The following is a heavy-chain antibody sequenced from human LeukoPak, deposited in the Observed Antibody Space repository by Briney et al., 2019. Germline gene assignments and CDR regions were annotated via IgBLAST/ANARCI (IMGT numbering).Heavy chain of an antibody. Sequence: PSETLSLTCSVSGGSVTSGSYYWSWIRPPAGKGLEWIGRISTSGSTNYNPSLKSRVTMSLDTSKNQFSLKLNSLTAADTAVYYCARGAALAIDYWGQGALVTVSS. CDR3: ARGAALAIDY. CDR2: ISTSGST. D-gene: IGHD2-15*01. V-gene: IGHV4-61*02. CDR1: GGSVTSGSYY. J-gene: IGHJ4*02.